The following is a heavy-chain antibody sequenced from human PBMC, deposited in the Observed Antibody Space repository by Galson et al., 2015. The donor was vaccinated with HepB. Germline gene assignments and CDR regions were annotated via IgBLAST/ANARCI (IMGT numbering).Heavy chain of an antibody. D-gene: IGHD4-11*01. CDR2: IYTSGST. J-gene: IGHJ6*03. V-gene: IGHV4-61*02. Sequence: LSLTCTVSGGSISSGSYYWSWIRQPAGKGLEWIGRIYTSGSTNYNPSLKSRVTMSVDTSKNQFSLKLSSVTAADTAVYYCAREFYSNLPGGYYYYMDVWGKGTTVTVSS. CDR3: AREFYSNLPGGYYYYMDV. CDR1: GGSISSGSYY.